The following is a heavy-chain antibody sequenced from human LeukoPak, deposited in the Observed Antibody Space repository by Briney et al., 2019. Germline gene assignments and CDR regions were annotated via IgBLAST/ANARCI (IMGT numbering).Heavy chain of an antibody. J-gene: IGHJ6*03. Sequence: ASVKVSCKASGYTFTVYYIHWLRQAPGQGLEWMGWIIPNSGGTKYAQKFQDRVTMTRDTSISTAYMELSSLTYDDTAVYYCARGAYYYGSGSTGGYYYYYMDVWGKGTTVTISS. CDR1: GYTFTVYY. V-gene: IGHV1-2*02. D-gene: IGHD3-10*01. CDR2: IIPNSGGT. CDR3: ARGAYYYGSGSTGGYYYYYMDV.